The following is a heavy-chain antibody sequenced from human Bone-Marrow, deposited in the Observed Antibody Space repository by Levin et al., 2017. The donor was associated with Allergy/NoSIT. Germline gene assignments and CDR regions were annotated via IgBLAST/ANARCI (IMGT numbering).Heavy chain of an antibody. V-gene: IGHV4-4*07. CDR1: GGSISSYY. CDR3: ARGGLGRSYYSVYNWFDP. CDR2: IYTSGST. D-gene: IGHD2-15*01. J-gene: IGHJ5*02. Sequence: PSETLSLTCTVSGGSISSYYWSWIRQPAGKGLEWIGRIYTSGSTNYNPSLKSRVTMSVDTSKNQFSLKLSSVTAADTAVYYCARGGLGRSYYSVYNWFDPWGQGTLVTVSS.